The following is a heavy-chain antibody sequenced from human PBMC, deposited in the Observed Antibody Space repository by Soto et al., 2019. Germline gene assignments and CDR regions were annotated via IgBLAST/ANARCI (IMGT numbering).Heavy chain of an antibody. Sequence: GGSLRLSCAASGFTFSGSAMHWVRQASGKGLEWVGRIRSKANSYATAYAASVKGRYTISRDDSKNTAYLQMNSLKTEDTAVYYCTRPPPYNWNDGSFWFDPWGQGTLVTVSS. J-gene: IGHJ5*02. CDR2: IRSKANSYAT. CDR3: TRPPPYNWNDGSFWFDP. V-gene: IGHV3-73*01. D-gene: IGHD1-20*01. CDR1: GFTFSGSA.